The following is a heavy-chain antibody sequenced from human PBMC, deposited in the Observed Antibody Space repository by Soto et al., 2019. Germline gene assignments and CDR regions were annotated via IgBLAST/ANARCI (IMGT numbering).Heavy chain of an antibody. CDR3: ALPKNTLGWYNF. V-gene: IGHV1-46*01. CDR2: INPNGGST. CDR1: GYTFINYH. J-gene: IGHJ4*02. D-gene: IGHD6-19*01. Sequence: QVQVVQSVAEVKKPGASVKVSCKTSGYTFINYHVHWVRQAPGQGLEWMGAINPNGGSTTYAQHLQGRITMTSDASTSTVYMDLSSLRSDDTAVYYCALPKNTLGWYNFWGQGSLVTVS.